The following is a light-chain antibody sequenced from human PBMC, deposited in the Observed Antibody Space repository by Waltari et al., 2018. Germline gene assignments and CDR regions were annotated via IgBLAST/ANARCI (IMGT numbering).Light chain of an antibody. CDR3: QQSYSTPWT. CDR1: QSISSY. Sequence: DIQMTQSPSSLSASAGDRVTTTCRASQSISSYLNWYQQQPGKAPKLLIYAASSLQSGVPSRFSGSESGTDFTLTISSLQPEDFATYYCQQSYSTPWTFGQGTKVEIK. CDR2: AAS. J-gene: IGKJ1*01. V-gene: IGKV1-39*01.